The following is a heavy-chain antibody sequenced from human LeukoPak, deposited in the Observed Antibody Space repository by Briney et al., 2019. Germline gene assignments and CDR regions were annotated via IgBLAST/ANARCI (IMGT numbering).Heavy chain of an antibody. V-gene: IGHV3-7*01. J-gene: IGHJ6*02. Sequence: GGSLRLSCAASGFIFSSSWMNWVRQAPGKGLEWVANIEPDGSEKYYVDSVKGRFTISRDNAKNSVSLQMNSLRTEDTAVYYRLRGMDIWGQGTTVTVSS. CDR3: LRGMDI. CDR2: IEPDGSEK. CDR1: GFIFSSSW.